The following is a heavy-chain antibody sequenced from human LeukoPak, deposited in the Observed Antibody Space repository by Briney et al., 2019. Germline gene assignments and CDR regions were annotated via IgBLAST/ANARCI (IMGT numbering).Heavy chain of an antibody. CDR2: INSANDNT. J-gene: IGHJ4*02. D-gene: IGHD3-3*01. V-gene: IGHV1-3*03. Sequence: ASVKVSCKASGYTFTSYAIHWVRQAPGQRLEWMGWINSANDNTKYSEEFQGRVTIIRDTSASTAYMELSSLRSEDMGLYYCARGAISIFGVVIGPFDYWGQGTLVTVSS. CDR1: GYTFTSYA. CDR3: ARGAISIFGVVIGPFDY.